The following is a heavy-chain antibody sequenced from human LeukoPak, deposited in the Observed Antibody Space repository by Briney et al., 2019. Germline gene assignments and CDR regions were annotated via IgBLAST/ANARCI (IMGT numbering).Heavy chain of an antibody. V-gene: IGHV4-59*01. J-gene: IGHJ4*02. D-gene: IGHD6-13*01. Sequence: SETLSLTCTVSGGSISSYYWSWIRQPPGKGLEWIGYIYCSGSTNYNPSLKSRVTISVDTSKNQFSLKLSSVTAADTAVYYCAREGVAAAGTDYWGQGTLVTVSS. CDR3: AREGVAAAGTDY. CDR1: GGSISSYY. CDR2: IYCSGST.